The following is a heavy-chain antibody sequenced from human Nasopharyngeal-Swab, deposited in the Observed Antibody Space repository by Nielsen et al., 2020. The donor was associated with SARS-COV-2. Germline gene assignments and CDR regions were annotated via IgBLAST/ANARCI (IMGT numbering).Heavy chain of an antibody. Sequence: WIRQPPGKGLQWISYITSGNSVQYADSVRGRFTISRDNAKNSLYLQMNSLRAKDTAVYYCAKDITGAGTRFFDYWGQGTLVTVSS. CDR2: ITSGNSV. D-gene: IGHD6-13*01. J-gene: IGHJ4*02. CDR3: AKDITGAGTRFFDY. V-gene: IGHV3-11*01.